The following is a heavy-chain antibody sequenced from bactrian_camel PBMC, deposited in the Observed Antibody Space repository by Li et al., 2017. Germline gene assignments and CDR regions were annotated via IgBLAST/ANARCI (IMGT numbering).Heavy chain of an antibody. J-gene: IGHJ4*01. Sequence: DVQLVESGGGLVQPGGSLRLSCAASGFTFSSYPMGWWRKAPGSDCELLTSLSSDGSTWYKDSVKGRFTISYDNAKNTLYLQMNSLKSEDTALYHCTTWTTGWASDYWGQGTQVTVS. V-gene: IGHV3S67*01. CDR1: GFTFSSYP. CDR2: LSSDGST. CDR3: TTWTTGWASDY. D-gene: IGHD5*01.